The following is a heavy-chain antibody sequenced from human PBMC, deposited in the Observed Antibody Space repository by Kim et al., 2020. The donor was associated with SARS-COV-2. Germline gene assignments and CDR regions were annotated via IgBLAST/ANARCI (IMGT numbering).Heavy chain of an antibody. J-gene: IGHJ6*03. V-gene: IGHV3-7*01. CDR3: ARDSKSSSWKSYYYYYMDV. CDR2: IKQDGSEK. CDR1: GFTFSSYW. D-gene: IGHD6-13*01. Sequence: GGSLRLSCAASGFTFSSYWMSWVRQAPGKGLEWVANIKQDGSEKYYVDSVKGRFTISRDNAKNSLYLQMNSLRAEDTAVYYCARDSKSSSWKSYYYYYMDVWGKGTTVTVSS.